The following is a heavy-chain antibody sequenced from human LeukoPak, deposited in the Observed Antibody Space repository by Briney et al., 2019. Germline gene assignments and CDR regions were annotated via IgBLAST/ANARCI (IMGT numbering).Heavy chain of an antibody. CDR1: GFTFSDYY. Sequence: GGSLRLSCAASGFTFSDYYMSWIRQAPGKGLEWVSYISSSGSTIYYADSVKGRFTISRDNAKNSPYLQMNSLRAEDTAVNYCARPYYYDSSGYDFQHWGQGTLVTVSS. CDR2: ISSSGSTI. CDR3: ARPYYYDSSGYDFQH. V-gene: IGHV3-11*01. D-gene: IGHD3-22*01. J-gene: IGHJ1*01.